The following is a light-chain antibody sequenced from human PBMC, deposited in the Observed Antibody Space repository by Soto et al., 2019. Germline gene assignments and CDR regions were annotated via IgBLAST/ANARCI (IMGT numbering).Light chain of an antibody. CDR3: QQYGTSPTT. CDR2: GAS. V-gene: IGKV3-20*01. Sequence: EIVLTQSPGTLPLSPGERATLSCRASQTVNINSLAWYQQKPGQAPRLLIYGASSRATGIPDRFSGSGSGTDFILTISRLEPDDFAVYYCQQYGTSPTTFGQGTKLEIK. CDR1: QTVNINS. J-gene: IGKJ2*01.